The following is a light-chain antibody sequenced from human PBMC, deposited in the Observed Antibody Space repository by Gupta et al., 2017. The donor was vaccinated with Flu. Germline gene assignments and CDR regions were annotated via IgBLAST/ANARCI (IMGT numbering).Light chain of an antibody. Sequence: GSITVHWYPKHAGSAPVLVIFCDGVRPSGGPEQISGSNSCTTAALTIIGAQAGDEADYYCHVSDAGSDRRVFGGGTKLTVL. CDR2: CDG. J-gene: IGLJ3*02. CDR3: HVSDAGSDRRV. V-gene: IGLV3-21*04. CDR1: GSIT.